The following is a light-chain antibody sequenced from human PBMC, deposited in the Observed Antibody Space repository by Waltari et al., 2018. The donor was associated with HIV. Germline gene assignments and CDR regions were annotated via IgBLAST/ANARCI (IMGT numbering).Light chain of an antibody. CDR2: DVS. V-gene: IGKV3-15*01. CDR1: QSVSRF. CDR3: QQYDSWPPGT. Sequence: EIVMTQSPATLSVSPGERATLSCRVSQSVSRFLAWYQQKPGQAPRLRIYDVSTRATDIAARVSGSGYGTVFTLTVSSLQSEDVGVYYCQQYDSWPPGTFGPGTKVDI. J-gene: IGKJ3*01.